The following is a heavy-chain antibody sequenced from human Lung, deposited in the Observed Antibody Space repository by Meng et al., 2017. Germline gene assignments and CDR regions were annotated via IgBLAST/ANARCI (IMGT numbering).Heavy chain of an antibody. D-gene: IGHD4-11*01. V-gene: IGHV4-61*03. J-gene: IGHJ4*02. CDR2: INHSGST. CDR1: GDSGSSGGYY. Sequence: VQLQQSVPGLVRPSETLSSPCTVSGDSGSSGGYYWSWIRQAPGKGLEWIGEINHSGSTNYNPSLESRATISVDTSQNNLSLKLSSVTAADSAVYYCARGPTTMAHDFDYWGQGTLVTVSS. CDR3: ARGPTTMAHDFDY.